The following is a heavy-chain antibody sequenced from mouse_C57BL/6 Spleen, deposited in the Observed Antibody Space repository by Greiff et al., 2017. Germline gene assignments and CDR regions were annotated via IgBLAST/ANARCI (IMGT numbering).Heavy chain of an antibody. D-gene: IGHD1-1*01. V-gene: IGHV6-3*01. CDR3: IYGSKFPY. Sequence: EVKVEESGGGLVQPGGSMKLSCVASGFTFSNYWMNWVRQSPEKGLEWVAQIRLKSDNYATHYAASVKGRFTISRDDSKSSVYLQMNNLRAEDTGIYYCIYGSKFPYWGQGTLVTVSA. CDR2: IRLKSDNYAT. J-gene: IGHJ3*01. CDR1: GFTFSNYW.